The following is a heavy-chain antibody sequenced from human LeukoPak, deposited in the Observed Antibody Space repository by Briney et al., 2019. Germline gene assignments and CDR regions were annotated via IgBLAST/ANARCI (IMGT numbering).Heavy chain of an antibody. Sequence: SGTLSLTCAVSGGSISSSNWWSWVRQPPGKGLEWIGEINHSGSTNYNPSLKSRVTISVDTSKNQFSLKLSSVTAADTAVYYCAGGYCSSTSCLGFCGMDVWGQGTTVTVSS. CDR2: INHSGST. V-gene: IGHV4-4*02. CDR1: GGSISSSNW. J-gene: IGHJ6*02. CDR3: AGGYCSSTSCLGFCGMDV. D-gene: IGHD2-2*01.